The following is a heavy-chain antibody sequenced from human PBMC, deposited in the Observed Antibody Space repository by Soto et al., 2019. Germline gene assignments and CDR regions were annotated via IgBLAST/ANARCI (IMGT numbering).Heavy chain of an antibody. CDR2: IRGTAT. Sequence: EVQLLESGGTLVQPGESLRLSCEVSGFSFSSFAMNWVRQAPGEGLEWVSSIRGTATSYADSVKGRFTISRDNSKNTVYPQMKTPSGEDTAVDYCAKCAVLTATSGGWCNGFDPWGQGTLVIVSS. J-gene: IGHJ5*02. D-gene: IGHD2-21*01. CDR3: AKCAVLTATSGGWCNGFDP. V-gene: IGHV3-23*01. CDR1: GFSFSSFA.